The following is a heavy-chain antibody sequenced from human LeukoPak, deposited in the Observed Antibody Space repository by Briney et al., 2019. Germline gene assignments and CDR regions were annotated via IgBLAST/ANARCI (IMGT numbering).Heavy chain of an antibody. J-gene: IGHJ4*02. Sequence: GGSLRLSCAASGFTFSDYYMTWIRQAPGKGLEWVSYITSTGSSIYYTDSVKGRFTISRDNAKNSLYLQMNSLRAEGTAVYYCARGPSLGRYGQGFDYWGQGTLVTVSS. D-gene: IGHD3-9*01. V-gene: IGHV3-11*04. CDR2: ITSTGSSI. CDR3: ARGPSLGRYGQGFDY. CDR1: GFTFSDYY.